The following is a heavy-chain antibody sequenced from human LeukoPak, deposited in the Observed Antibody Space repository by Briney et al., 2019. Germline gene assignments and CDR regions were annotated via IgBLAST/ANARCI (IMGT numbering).Heavy chain of an antibody. CDR3: ARDLLIAAAGTDWDY. Sequence: ASVNVSCKASGYTFTSYAMHWVRQAPGQRLEWMGWINAGNGNTKYSQKFQGRVTITRDTSASTAYMELSSLRSEDTAVYYCARDLLIAAAGTDWDYWGQGTLVTVSS. D-gene: IGHD6-13*01. V-gene: IGHV1-3*01. CDR2: INAGNGNT. J-gene: IGHJ4*02. CDR1: GYTFTSYA.